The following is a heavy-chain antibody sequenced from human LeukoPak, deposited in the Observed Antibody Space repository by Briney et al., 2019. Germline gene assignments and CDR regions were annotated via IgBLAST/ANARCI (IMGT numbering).Heavy chain of an antibody. CDR1: GGSISRGDYS. CDR3: ARAPYSSSSAWFDP. J-gene: IGHJ5*02. CDR2: IYQSGST. D-gene: IGHD6-6*01. Sequence: SETLSLTCAVSGGSISRGDYSWSWIRQPPGKGLEWIGYIYQSGSTYHNPSLKSRVTISVDRSKNQFSLKLSSVTAADTAVYYCARAPYSSSSAWFDPWAREPWSPSPQ. V-gene: IGHV4-30-2*01.